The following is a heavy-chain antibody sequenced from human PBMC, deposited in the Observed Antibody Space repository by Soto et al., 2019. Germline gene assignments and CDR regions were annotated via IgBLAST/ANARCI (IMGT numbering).Heavy chain of an antibody. J-gene: IGHJ4*02. CDR3: ARLNWADFDY. V-gene: IGHV4-39*01. CDR1: GGSISSSSYY. Sequence: PSETLSLTCTVSGGSISSSSYYWGWIRQPPGKGLEWIGSIYYSGSTYYNPSLKSRVTISVDTSKNQFSLKLSSVTAADTAVYYCARLNWADFDYWGQGTLVTVS. D-gene: IGHD7-27*01. CDR2: IYYSGST.